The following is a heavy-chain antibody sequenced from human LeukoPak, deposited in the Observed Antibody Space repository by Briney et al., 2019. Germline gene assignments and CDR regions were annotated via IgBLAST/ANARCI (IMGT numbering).Heavy chain of an antibody. J-gene: IGHJ4*02. CDR3: TRGLWGPPFDY. CDR1: GFTFGDYA. CDR2: IRSKAYGGTT. V-gene: IGHV3-49*04. Sequence: PGGSLRLSCTASGFTFGDYAMSWVRQAPGKGLEWVGFIRSKAYGGTTEYAASVKGRFTISRDDSKSIAYLQMNSLKTEDTAVYYCTRGLWGPPFDYRGQGTLVTVSS. D-gene: IGHD3-16*01.